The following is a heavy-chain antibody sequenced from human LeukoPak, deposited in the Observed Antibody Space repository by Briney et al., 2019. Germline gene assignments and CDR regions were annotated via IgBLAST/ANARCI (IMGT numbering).Heavy chain of an antibody. V-gene: IGHV3-23*01. Sequence: GGSLRLSCAASVFTFSDYVMIWVRQAPGKGLEWVSGITASGDRTFYGDSVRGRFTMSRDNSKNTVYLQMNSLRVDDTAVYYCARRDIVVVVSASDYWGQGTLVTVSS. J-gene: IGHJ4*02. CDR3: ARRDIVVVVSASDY. D-gene: IGHD2-15*01. CDR1: VFTFSDYV. CDR2: ITASGDRT.